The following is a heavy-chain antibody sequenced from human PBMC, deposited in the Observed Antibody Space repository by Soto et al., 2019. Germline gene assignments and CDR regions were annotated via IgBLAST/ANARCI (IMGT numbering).Heavy chain of an antibody. CDR2: IYHSGST. Sequence: PSETLSLTCAVSGYSISSGYYWGWIRQPPGKGLEWIGSIYHSGSTYYNPSLKSRVTISVDRSKNQFSLKLSSVTAADTAVYYCARDKEYYDSSGYPRPYYFDYWGQGTLVTVSS. V-gene: IGHV4-38-2*02. J-gene: IGHJ4*02. CDR1: GYSISSGYY. D-gene: IGHD3-22*01. CDR3: ARDKEYYDSSGYPRPYYFDY.